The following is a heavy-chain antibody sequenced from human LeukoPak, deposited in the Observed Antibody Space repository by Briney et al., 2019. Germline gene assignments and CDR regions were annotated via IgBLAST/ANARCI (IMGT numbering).Heavy chain of an antibody. Sequence: SETLPLTCTVSGGSISSYYWSWIRQPAGKGLEWIGRIYTSGSTNYNPSLKSRVTMSVDTSKNQFSLELSSVTAADTAVYYCAREGYCSGGSCYEWGQGTLVTVSS. V-gene: IGHV4-4*07. CDR3: AREGYCSGGSCYE. D-gene: IGHD2-15*01. CDR1: GGSISSYY. CDR2: IYTSGST. J-gene: IGHJ4*02.